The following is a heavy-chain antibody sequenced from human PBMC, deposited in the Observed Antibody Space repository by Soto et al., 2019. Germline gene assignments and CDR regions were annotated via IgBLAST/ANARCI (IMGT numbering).Heavy chain of an antibody. CDR1: GFTLSRLA. V-gene: IGHV3-23*01. CDR2: IRSNGATT. Sequence: PGGSLRLSCVASGFTLSRLAMSWVRQTPGKGLEWVSTIRSNGATTYYADSVKGRFTISRDNSKNTLFLQMNSLRDDDTAVYYCAKLKGIPFFDSWGQGTLVTVSS. CDR3: AKLKGIPFFDS. D-gene: IGHD5-18*01. J-gene: IGHJ4*02.